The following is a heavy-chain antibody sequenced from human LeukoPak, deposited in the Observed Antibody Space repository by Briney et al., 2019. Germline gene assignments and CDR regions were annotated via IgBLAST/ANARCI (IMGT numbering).Heavy chain of an antibody. CDR2: IYPGDSDT. Sequence: GESLKISCKGSGYSFTNYWIGWVRQMPWKGLEWMGIIYPGDSDTTYSPSFQGQVTISADKSISTAYLQWSSLKASDTAMYYCARRDGYCSSTSCYADYYYGMDVWGQGTTVTVSS. CDR1: GYSFTNYW. V-gene: IGHV5-51*01. D-gene: IGHD2-2*01. CDR3: ARRDGYCSSTSCYADYYYGMDV. J-gene: IGHJ6*02.